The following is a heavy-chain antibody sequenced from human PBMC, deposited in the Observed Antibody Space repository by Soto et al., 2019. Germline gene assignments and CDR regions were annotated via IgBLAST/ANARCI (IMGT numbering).Heavy chain of an antibody. D-gene: IGHD6-25*01. Sequence: QLQLQESGPGLVKPSETLTLTCTVSGGYLSSGSSYWGWLRQPPGKGLARIGSIHNSVATYNHTSLESRAARFVDTSKSRFSLQLSSVGAADTAVYYCARHLRNPSANNVFDIWGQGTMVTVSS. V-gene: IGHV4-39*01. J-gene: IGHJ3*02. CDR3: ARHLRNPSANNVFDI. CDR1: GGYLSSGSSY. CDR2: IHNSVAT.